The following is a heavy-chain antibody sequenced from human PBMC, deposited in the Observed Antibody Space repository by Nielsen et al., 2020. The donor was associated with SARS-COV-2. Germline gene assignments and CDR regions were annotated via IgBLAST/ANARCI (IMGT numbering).Heavy chain of an antibody. CDR1: GFTFSRFG. CDR2: ISYDGSDQ. D-gene: IGHD3-10*01. J-gene: IGHJ4*02. V-gene: IGHV3-30*18. Sequence: GGSLRLSCAASGFTFSRFGMHWVRQTPGRGLEWVAYISYDGSDQYYEDSLKGRFTISRDNSKNILDLQMNNLRAEDTAVYYCVKDGAYYGVRGVVHFGYGGRGNLVTVSS. CDR3: VKDGAYYGVRGVVHFGY.